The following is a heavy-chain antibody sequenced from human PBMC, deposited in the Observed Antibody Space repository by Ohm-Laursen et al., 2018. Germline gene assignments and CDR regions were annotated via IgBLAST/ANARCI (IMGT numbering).Heavy chain of an antibody. CDR1: GFTFDDYA. V-gene: IGHV3-9*01. D-gene: IGHD6-6*01. CDR3: GKDFSSNSLRSPWFDP. Sequence: SLRLSCAASGFTFDDYAMHWVRQAPGKGLEWVSGISWNSGNIGYADSVKGRFTISRDNAKNSLYLQMNSLRAEDTALYYCGKDFSSNSLRSPWFDPRGQGTLVTVSS. CDR2: ISWNSGNI. J-gene: IGHJ5*02.